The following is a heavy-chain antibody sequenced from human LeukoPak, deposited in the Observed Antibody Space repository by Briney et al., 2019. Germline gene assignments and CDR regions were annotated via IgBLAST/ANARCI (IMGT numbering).Heavy chain of an antibody. D-gene: IGHD6-19*01. Sequence: SETLSLTCTVSGYSISSGYYWGWIRQPPGKGLEWIGSIYHSGSTYYNPSLKSRVTISIDTSKNQFSLNLSSVTAADTAVYYCAREYTLYRSGWFLDPWGQGTLVTVSS. V-gene: IGHV4-38-2*02. J-gene: IGHJ5*02. CDR3: AREYTLYRSGWFLDP. CDR2: IYHSGST. CDR1: GYSISSGYY.